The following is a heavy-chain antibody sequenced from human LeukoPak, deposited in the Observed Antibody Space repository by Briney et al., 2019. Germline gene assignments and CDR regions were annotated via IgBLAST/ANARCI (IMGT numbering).Heavy chain of an antibody. J-gene: IGHJ4*02. CDR3: ARDSTYYYDSGSSGPHYFDN. CDR1: GFTFSNYA. CDR2: ISSGGTYE. V-gene: IGHV3-30*01. D-gene: IGHD3-10*01. Sequence: GKSLRLSCAASGFTFSNYAMHWVRQAPGKGLEWVSLISSGGTYEYYADSVRGRFTISRDNSKNTLYLQLNSLRAEDTAVYYCARDSTYYYDSGSSGPHYFDNWGQGTLVTVSS.